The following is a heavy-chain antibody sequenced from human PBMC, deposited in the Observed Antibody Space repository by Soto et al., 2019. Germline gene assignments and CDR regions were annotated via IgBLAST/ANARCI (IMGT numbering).Heavy chain of an antibody. V-gene: IGHV6-1*01. D-gene: IGHD6-6*01. J-gene: IGHJ6*02. CDR2: TYYRSKWYN. CDR1: GDSVSSNSAS. CDR3: ARTYSSSSNYYYGMDV. Sequence: PSQTLSLTCAISGDSVSSNSASWNLIRQSPSRGLEWLGRTYYRSKWYNDYAVSVKSRITINPDTSKNQFSLQLNSVTPEDTAVYYCARTYSSSSNYYYGMDVWGQGTTVTVYS.